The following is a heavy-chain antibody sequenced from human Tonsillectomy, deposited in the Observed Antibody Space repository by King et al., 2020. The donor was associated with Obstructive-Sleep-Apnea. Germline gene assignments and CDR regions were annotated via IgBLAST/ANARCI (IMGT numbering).Heavy chain of an antibody. D-gene: IGHD3-22*01. J-gene: IGHJ6*02. CDR1: GFIFSNAR. CDR3: TTRPYYYDSSGKAAEYYYYYYGTDV. CDR2: IKSKTDGGTT. Sequence: VQLVESGGGLVKPGGSLRLSCAASGFIFSNARMSWVRQAPGKGLEWVGRIKSKTDGGTTDYAAPVKGRFTISRDDSKNTLYVQMNSLKTEDTAVYYCTTRPYYYDSSGKAAEYYYYYYGTDVWGQGTTVTVSS. V-gene: IGHV3-15*01.